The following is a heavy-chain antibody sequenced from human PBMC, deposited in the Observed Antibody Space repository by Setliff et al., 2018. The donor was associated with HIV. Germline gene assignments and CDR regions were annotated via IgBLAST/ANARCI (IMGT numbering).Heavy chain of an antibody. J-gene: IGHJ4*02. V-gene: IGHV1-46*04. CDR3: ARVGERWLQFYYFDN. Sequence: ASVKVSCKASGYTFTSYYIHWMRQAPGHGLEGMGGINPRGGSTSYAQVLQGRVTMTRATFTGTVYMELSSLRSEDTAVYYCARVGERWLQFYYFDNWGQGTLVTVSS. CDR1: GYTFTSYY. CDR2: INPRGGST. D-gene: IGHD5-12*01.